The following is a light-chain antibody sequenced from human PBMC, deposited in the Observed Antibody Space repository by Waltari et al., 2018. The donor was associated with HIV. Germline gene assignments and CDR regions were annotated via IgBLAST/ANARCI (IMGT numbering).Light chain of an antibody. CDR2: EVS. CDR3: SSYTSSSTLYVV. CDR1: SSDVGGYNY. V-gene: IGLV2-14*01. J-gene: IGLJ2*01. Sequence: QSALTQPASVSGSPGQSITISCTGTSSDVGGYNYVSWSQQHPGKAPKLMIYEVSNRPSGGSNRCSGSKSGKTASLTISVLQAEDEADYYCSSYTSSSTLYVVFGGGTKLTVL.